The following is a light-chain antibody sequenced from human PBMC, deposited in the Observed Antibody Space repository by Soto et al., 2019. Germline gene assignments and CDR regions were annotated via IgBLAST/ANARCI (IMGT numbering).Light chain of an antibody. J-gene: IGLJ3*02. CDR1: TGAVTSGHY. Sequence: QAVVTQEPSLTVSPGGTVTLTCGSSTGAVTSGHYPYWFQQKPGQAPRTLIYDTSNKHSWTPARFSGSLLGGKAALPLSGAQPEDEAEYYCLLSYSGAVWVFGGGTKLTVL. CDR3: LLSYSGAVWV. V-gene: IGLV7-46*01. CDR2: DTS.